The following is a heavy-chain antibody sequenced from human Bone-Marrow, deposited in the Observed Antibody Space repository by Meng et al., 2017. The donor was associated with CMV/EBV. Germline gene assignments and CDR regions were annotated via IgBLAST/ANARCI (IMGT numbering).Heavy chain of an antibody. D-gene: IGHD2-15*01. CDR3: AKGVTAGGTYFFGY. CDR2: IRYDGSNK. Sequence: GGSLRLSCAASGFIFTSSGMHWVRQTPGKGLEWVAFIRYDGSNKYYPDSVKGRFTISRDNSKSTLYLQMDGLRAEDTAVYFCAKGVTAGGTYFFGYWGQGTLVTFAS. CDR1: GFIFTSSG. J-gene: IGHJ4*02. V-gene: IGHV3-30*02.